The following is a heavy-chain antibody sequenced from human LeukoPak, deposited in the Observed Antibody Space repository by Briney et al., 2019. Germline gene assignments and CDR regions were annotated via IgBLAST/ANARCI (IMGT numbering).Heavy chain of an antibody. CDR1: GGSFSGYY. V-gene: IGHV4-34*01. CDR3: AREGGPYRPLDY. Sequence: PSETLSLTCAVYGGSFSGYYWSWIRQPPGKGLEWIGEINHSGSTNYNPSLKSRVTISVDTSENHISLKLTSVTAADTAVYYCAREGGPYRPLDYSGQGTLVTVAS. J-gene: IGHJ4*02. CDR2: INHSGST.